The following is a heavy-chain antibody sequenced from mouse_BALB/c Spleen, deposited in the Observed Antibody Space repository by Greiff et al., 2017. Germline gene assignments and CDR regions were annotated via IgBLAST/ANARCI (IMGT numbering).Heavy chain of an antibody. CDR1: GYTFTDYN. CDR2: IYPYNGGT. CDR3: AREDDGYRYFDV. Sequence: VHVKQSGPELVKPGASVKISCKASGYTFTDYNMHWVKQSHGKSLEWIGYIYPYNGGTGYNQKFKSKATLTVDNSSSTAYMELRSLTSEDSAVYYCAREDDGYRYFDVWGAGTTVTVSS. V-gene: IGHV1S29*02. D-gene: IGHD2-3*01. J-gene: IGHJ1*01.